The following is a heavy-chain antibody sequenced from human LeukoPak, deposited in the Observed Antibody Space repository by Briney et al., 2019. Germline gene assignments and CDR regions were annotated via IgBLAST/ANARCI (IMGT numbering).Heavy chain of an antibody. J-gene: IGHJ4*02. Sequence: PGGSLRLSCAASGFTFSIYAMSWVRQAPGKGLEWVSGISLIGGSTYYADSVKGRFTISRDNSMNTLYLQMNSLSAEDTAVYYCAKDRDCSSTTCSRYFDNWGQGTLVTVSS. CDR3: AKDRDCSSTTCSRYFDN. V-gene: IGHV3-23*01. CDR2: ISLIGGST. D-gene: IGHD2-2*01. CDR1: GFTFSIYA.